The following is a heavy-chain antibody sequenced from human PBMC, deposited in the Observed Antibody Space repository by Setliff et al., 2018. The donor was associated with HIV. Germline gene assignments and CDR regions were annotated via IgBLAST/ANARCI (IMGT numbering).Heavy chain of an antibody. V-gene: IGHV1-69*06. D-gene: IGHD3-3*01. J-gene: IGHJ4*02. CDR2: IIPIFGTR. CDR1: GGTFSSYA. Sequence: SVKVSCKASGGTFSSYAISWVRQAPGQGLEWMGRIIPIFGTRDYAQKFQGRVTITADKSTSTAYMELRSLRSEDTAVYYCAKEQGTIFGVIKAHFDYWGQGALVTVSS. CDR3: AKEQGTIFGVIKAHFDY.